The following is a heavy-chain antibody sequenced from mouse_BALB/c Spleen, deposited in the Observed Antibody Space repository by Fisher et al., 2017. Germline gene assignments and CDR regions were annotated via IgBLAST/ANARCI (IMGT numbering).Heavy chain of an antibody. V-gene: IGHV1-84*01. D-gene: IGHD1-1*01. J-gene: IGHJ4*01. Sequence: KFKGKATLTVDKSSSTAHMELSSLTSEDSAVYFCAREITTVDYYAMDYWGQGTSVTVSS. CDR3: AREITTVDYYAMDY.